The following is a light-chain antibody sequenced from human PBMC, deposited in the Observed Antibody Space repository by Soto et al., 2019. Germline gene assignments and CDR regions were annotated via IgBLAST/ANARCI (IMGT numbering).Light chain of an antibody. CDR3: QQAYSFPIT. V-gene: IGKV1-12*01. CDR2: AAS. Sequence: DIQMTQSPSSVSASIGDRVTVTCRASQGISNCLAWYQQKPGKAPKFLISAASSLQSGVPSRFSGSGSGTDFTLTISSLQAEDFATYYCQQAYSFPITFGQGTRLEIK. J-gene: IGKJ5*01. CDR1: QGISNC.